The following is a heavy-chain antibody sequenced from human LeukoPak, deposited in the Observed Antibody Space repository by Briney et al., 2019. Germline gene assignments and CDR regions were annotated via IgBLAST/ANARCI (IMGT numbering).Heavy chain of an antibody. CDR3: ARGSSGWYEVLFYYDSSGYRDYFDY. CDR2: IYYSGST. V-gene: IGHV4-39*07. J-gene: IGHJ4*02. CDR1: GGSISSSSYY. Sequence: SETLSLTCTVSGGSISSSSYYWGWIRQPPGKGLEWIGSIYYSGSTYYNPSLKSRVTISVDTSKNQFSLKLSSVTAADTAVYYCARGSSGWYEVLFYYDSSGYRDYFDYWGQGTLVTVSS. D-gene: IGHD3-22*01.